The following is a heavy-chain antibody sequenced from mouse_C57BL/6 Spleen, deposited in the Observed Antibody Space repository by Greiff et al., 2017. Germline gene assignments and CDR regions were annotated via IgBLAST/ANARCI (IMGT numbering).Heavy chain of an antibody. Sequence: QVQLQQPGAELVMPGASVKLSCKASGYTFTSYWMHWVKQRPGQGLEWIGEIDPSDSYTNYNQKFKGKATLTVDKSSSTAYMQLSRLTSEDSADYCCTRSGDYYFAVWGQGTLVTVSA. CDR1: GYTFTSYW. J-gene: IGHJ3*01. CDR2: IDPSDSYT. D-gene: IGHD1-1*01. V-gene: IGHV1-69*01. CDR3: TRSGDYYFAV.